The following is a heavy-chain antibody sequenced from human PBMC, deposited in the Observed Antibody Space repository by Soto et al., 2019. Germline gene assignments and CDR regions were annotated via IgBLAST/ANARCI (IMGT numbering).Heavy chain of an antibody. CDR2: IIPILGIA. Sequence: SVEVSCQASGGPFSSYTISWVRQAPGQGLEWMGRIIPILGIANYAQKFQGRVTITADKSTSTAYMELSSLRSEDTAVYYCARILGTRYYFDYWGQGTLVTVSS. J-gene: IGHJ4*02. D-gene: IGHD1-26*01. CDR1: GGPFSSYT. V-gene: IGHV1-69*02. CDR3: ARILGTRYYFDY.